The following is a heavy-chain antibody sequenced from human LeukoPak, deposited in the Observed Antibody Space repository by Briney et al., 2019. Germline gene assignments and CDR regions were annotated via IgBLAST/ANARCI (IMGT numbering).Heavy chain of an antibody. CDR2: IKGDESEI. D-gene: IGHD5-18*01. J-gene: IGHJ4*02. CDR1: GFTFSASW. Sequence: GGSLRLSCVASGFTFSASWMTWVRQAPGKGPEWVANIKGDESEIYQLGSVRGRFTVSRDNARNSLYLQMNSLRAEDTAVYYCAKFIRYGRAGYFDYWGQGTLVTVSS. V-gene: IGHV3-7*03. CDR3: AKFIRYGRAGYFDY.